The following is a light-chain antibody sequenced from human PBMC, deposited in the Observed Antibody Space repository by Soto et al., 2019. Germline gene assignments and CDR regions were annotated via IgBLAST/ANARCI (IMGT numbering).Light chain of an antibody. CDR2: GAS. J-gene: IGKJ1*01. CDR1: QSVSSN. Sequence: EMVMTQSPGTLSVSPGERATLSCGASQSVSSNLAWYQHKPGQAPRLLIYGASTRATGIPARFSGSGSGTEFTLTISSLLSEDFAVYYCQQYNRGRTFAQGTKVDSK. V-gene: IGKV3-15*01. CDR3: QQYNRGRT.